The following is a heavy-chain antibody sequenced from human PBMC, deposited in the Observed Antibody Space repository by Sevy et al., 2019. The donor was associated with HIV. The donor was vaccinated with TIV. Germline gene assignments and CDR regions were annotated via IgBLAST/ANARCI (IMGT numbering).Heavy chain of an antibody. CDR3: ARSIASVLPGPLGLFFRVYSNWFGP. V-gene: IGHV4-34*01. Sequence: SETLSLTCAVYGGSFSDYYWSWIRHPPGGGLEWIGEISHIGSTNYNPSLKSRVTMSLDTSTNQFSLKLKSMTAADTAVYYCARSIASVLPGPLGLFFRVYSNWFGPWGQGTLVTVSS. J-gene: IGHJ5*02. CDR1: GGSFSDYY. D-gene: IGHD6-13*01. CDR2: ISHIGST.